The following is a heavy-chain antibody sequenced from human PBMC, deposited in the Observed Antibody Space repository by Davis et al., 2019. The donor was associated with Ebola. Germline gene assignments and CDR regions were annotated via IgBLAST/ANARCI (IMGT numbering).Heavy chain of an antibody. Sequence: CAVFGGSFSDYYWTWIRQPPGKGLEWIGEISHTGSTTYNPSLKSRLSISVDTSKNQFSLKLTSVTAVDTAMYYCASFTFGRGGYWGQGTLVTVSS. J-gene: IGHJ4*02. V-gene: IGHV4-34*01. CDR2: ISHTGST. D-gene: IGHD3-16*01. CDR1: GGSFSDYY. CDR3: ASFTFGRGGY.